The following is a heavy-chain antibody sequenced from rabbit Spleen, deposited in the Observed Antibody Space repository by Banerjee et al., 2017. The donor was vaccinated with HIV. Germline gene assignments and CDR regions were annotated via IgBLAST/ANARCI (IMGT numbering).Heavy chain of an antibody. CDR3: ARDGAGGSYFAL. CDR2: IYTGGSGGI. J-gene: IGHJ4*01. Sequence: QSLQESGGGLVKPGASLTLTCTASGFDLSDYYYMYWVRQAPGKGLEWIGCIYTGGSGGIYYATWANGRFTVSRENAQNTVFLQMTSLTAADTATYFCARDGAGGSYFALWGPGHPGHRL. D-gene: IGHD8-1*01. CDR1: GFDLSDYYY. V-gene: IGHV1S40*01.